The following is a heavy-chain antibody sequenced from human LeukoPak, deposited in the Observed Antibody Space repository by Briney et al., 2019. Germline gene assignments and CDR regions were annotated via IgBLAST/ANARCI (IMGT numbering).Heavy chain of an antibody. Sequence: PGGSLRLSCAASGFTFSSYSMNWVRQAPGKGLEWVSSISCSSSYIYYADSVKGRFTISRDNAKNSLYLQMNSLRAEDTAVYYCARRHYYDSSGYLGFDYWGQGTLVTVSS. V-gene: IGHV3-21*01. CDR2: ISCSSSYI. D-gene: IGHD3-22*01. CDR3: ARRHYYDSSGYLGFDY. CDR1: GFTFSSYS. J-gene: IGHJ4*02.